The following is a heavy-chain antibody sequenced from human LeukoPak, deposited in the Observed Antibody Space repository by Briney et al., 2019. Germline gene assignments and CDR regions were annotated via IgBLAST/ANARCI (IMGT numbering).Heavy chain of an antibody. J-gene: IGHJ4*02. CDR1: GGSISSYY. CDR3: ARGGFNWGSFDY. CDR2: IYYSGST. V-gene: IGHV4-59*01. Sequence: PSETLSLTCTVSGGSISSYYWSWIRQPPGKGLEWIGYIYYSGSTNYNPSLKSRVTISVDTSKNQFSLKLNSVTAADTAVYYCARGGFNWGSFDYWGQETLVTVSS. D-gene: IGHD7-27*01.